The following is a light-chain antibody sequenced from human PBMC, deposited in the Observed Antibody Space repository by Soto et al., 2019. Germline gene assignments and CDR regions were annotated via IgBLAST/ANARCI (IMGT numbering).Light chain of an antibody. V-gene: IGLV1-44*01. CDR1: NSNIGTNA. CDR3: ATWDDTLRSWV. J-gene: IGLJ3*02. CDR2: NNN. Sequence: QSVLTQPPSASGTPGQRVTISWSGSNSNIGTNAVNWYQQIPGTAPKLLIYNNNQRPSGVPDRFSGSKFGTSASLTISGLHSYDEADYPCATWDDTLRSWVCGGGTKVTVL.